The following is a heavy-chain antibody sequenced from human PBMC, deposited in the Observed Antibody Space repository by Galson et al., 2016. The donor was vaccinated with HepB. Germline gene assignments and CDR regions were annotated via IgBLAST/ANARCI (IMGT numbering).Heavy chain of an antibody. V-gene: IGHV3-23*01. CDR3: VTQYGVDV. CDR2: ISGSGGST. J-gene: IGHJ6*02. Sequence: SLRLSGAASGFTFSSYAMSWVRQAPGKGLEWVSNISGSGGSTWYADSVKGRFTISRENSKNTLYLQMSGLRAEDTAVYYCVTQYGVDVWGQGTTVTVS. CDR1: GFTFSSYA.